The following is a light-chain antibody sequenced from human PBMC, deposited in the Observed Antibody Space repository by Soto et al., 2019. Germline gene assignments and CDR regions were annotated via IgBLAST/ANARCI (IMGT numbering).Light chain of an antibody. CDR3: QHYNSYSIT. CDR2: KAS. V-gene: IGKV1-5*03. CDR1: QSISSW. Sequence: DIQMTQSPSTLSASVGDRVTITCRASQSISSWLAWYQQKPGKAPKLLIYKASSLESGVPSRFSGSGSGPEFTLTLSSLQPDDFATYYCQHYNSYSITFGQGTRLEIK. J-gene: IGKJ5*01.